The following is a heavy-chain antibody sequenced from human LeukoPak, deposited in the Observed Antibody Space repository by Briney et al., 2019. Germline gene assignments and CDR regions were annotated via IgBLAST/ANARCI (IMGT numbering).Heavy chain of an antibody. CDR2: ITGSGDTA. V-gene: IGHV3-23*01. CDR1: GFTFSSYA. J-gene: IGHJ4*02. CDR3: VKDSSTMAAAATPLFDY. Sequence: PGGSLRLSCAASGFTFSSYAVTWVRQAPGKGLEWVSSITGSGDTAFYADSVKGRFTISRDNSKNMLYLQMHSLRVEDTAVYYCVKDSSTMAAAATPLFDYWAREPWSPSPQ. D-gene: IGHD4/OR15-4a*01.